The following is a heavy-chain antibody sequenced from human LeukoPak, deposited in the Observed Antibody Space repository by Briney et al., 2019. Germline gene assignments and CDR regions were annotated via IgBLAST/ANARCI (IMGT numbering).Heavy chain of an antibody. Sequence: ASVKVSCKASGYTFTSYGISLVRQAPGQGREWMGWISAYNGNTNYAQKLQGRVTMTTDTSTSTAYMDLRSLRSDDTAVYFWPTDSHYYDGSDYQGIDYWGQGTLVTVSS. CDR3: PTDSHYYDGSDYQGIDY. CDR2: ISAYNGNT. J-gene: IGHJ4*02. CDR1: GYTFTSYG. V-gene: IGHV1-18*01. D-gene: IGHD3-22*01.